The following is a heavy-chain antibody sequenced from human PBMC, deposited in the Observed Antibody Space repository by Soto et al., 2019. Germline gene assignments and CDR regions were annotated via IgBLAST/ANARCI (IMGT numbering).Heavy chain of an antibody. CDR3: ARGSSGWYDFYYYYYHMDV. D-gene: IGHD6-19*01. Sequence: QVQLQQWGAGLLKPSETLSLTCAVYGGSFSGYYWSWIRQPPGKGLEWIGEINHSGSTNYNPSLKSRVNISVDTSKNQFSLKLSSVTAADTAVYYCARGSSGWYDFYYYYYHMDVWGKGTTVNVSS. CDR2: INHSGST. J-gene: IGHJ6*03. CDR1: GGSFSGYY. V-gene: IGHV4-34*01.